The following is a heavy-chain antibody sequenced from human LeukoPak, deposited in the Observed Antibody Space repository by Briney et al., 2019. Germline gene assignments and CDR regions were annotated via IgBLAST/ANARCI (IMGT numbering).Heavy chain of an antibody. Sequence: PSEPLSLTCTVSGGSLSSGSDYWSRIRKPPGKGLERLGYIYYSGSTNYNPSLKSRVTISVDTSKNQFSLKLSSVTAADTAVYYCARGNYDMVTGYFDYWGQGTLVTVSS. CDR3: ARGNYDMVTGYFDY. CDR1: GGSLSSGSDY. CDR2: IYYSGST. J-gene: IGHJ4*02. V-gene: IGHV4-61*01. D-gene: IGHD3-9*01.